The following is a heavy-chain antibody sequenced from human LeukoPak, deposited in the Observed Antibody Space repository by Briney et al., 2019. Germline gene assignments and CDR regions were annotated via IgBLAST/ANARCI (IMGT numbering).Heavy chain of an antibody. D-gene: IGHD2-21*01. J-gene: IGHJ4*02. CDR3: ARLMTSYYYFDY. V-gene: IGHV1-8*02. Sequence: ASVKVSCKASGYTFTGYDINWVRQATGQGLEWLGWMNPNSGKTGYAQKFQGRVTVTRNTSISTVYMELSNLRSEDTAVYYCARLMTSYYYFDYWGQGTLVTVSS. CDR2: MNPNSGKT. CDR1: GYTFTGYD.